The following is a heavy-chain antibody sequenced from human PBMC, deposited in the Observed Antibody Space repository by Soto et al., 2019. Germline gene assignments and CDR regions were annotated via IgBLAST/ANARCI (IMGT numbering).Heavy chain of an antibody. CDR1: GYTFTGYY. D-gene: IGHD2-2*01. V-gene: IGHV1-2*02. Sequence: ASVKVSCKASGYTFTGYYMHWVRQAPGQGLEWMGWINPNSGGTNYAQKFQGRVTMTRDTSISTAYMELSRLRSDDTAVYYCARDQSVPAAIPGQNYYGMDVWGQGTTVTVSS. CDR2: INPNSGGT. CDR3: ARDQSVPAAIPGQNYYGMDV. J-gene: IGHJ6*02.